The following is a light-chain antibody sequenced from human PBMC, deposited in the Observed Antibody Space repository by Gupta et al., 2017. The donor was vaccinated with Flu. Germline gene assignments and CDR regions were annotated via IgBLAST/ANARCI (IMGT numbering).Light chain of an antibody. CDR3: SAWDSTRSAVV. CDR2: EDY. Sequence: KVTISCSGGSSSIGRNYVSWYRQFPGTAPRLLIHEDYKRPSGIPDRFSGSKSGTSATLGITGLQTVDEADYYCSAWDSTRSAVVFGGGTKLTVL. V-gene: IGLV1-51*02. J-gene: IGLJ3*02. CDR1: SSSIGRNY.